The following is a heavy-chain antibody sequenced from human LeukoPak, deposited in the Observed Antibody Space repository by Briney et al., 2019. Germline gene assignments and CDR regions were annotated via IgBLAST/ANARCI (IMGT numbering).Heavy chain of an antibody. J-gene: IGHJ4*02. V-gene: IGHV4-34*01. CDR1: GGSISSYY. CDR2: INHSGST. CDR3: ASLYSGSYYALDY. Sequence: PSETLSLTCTVSGGSISSYYWSWIRQPPGKGLEWIGEINHSGSTNYNPSLKSRVTISVDTSKNQFSLKLSSVTAADTAVYYCASLYSGSYYALDYWGQGTLVTVSS. D-gene: IGHD1-26*01.